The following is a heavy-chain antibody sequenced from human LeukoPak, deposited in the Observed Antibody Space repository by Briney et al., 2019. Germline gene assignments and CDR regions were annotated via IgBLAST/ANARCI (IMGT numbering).Heavy chain of an antibody. J-gene: IGHJ1*01. CDR2: ISYDGYNK. V-gene: IGHV3-30*03. Sequence: GGSLRLSCVVSGVTFNTYGMHWVRQAPGKGLEWVALISYDGYNKQYVDSVKGRFTISRDNSKNTLYLQMKSLRAEDTAVYYCARTDETAPAEDFQHWGQGTLVTVSS. D-gene: IGHD2-21*02. CDR3: ARTDETAPAEDFQH. CDR1: GVTFNTYG.